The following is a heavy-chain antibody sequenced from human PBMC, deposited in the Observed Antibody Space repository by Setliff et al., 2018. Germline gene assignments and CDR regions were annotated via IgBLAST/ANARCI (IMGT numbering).Heavy chain of an antibody. CDR2: LYTSGDT. CDR1: GGTFSDYY. CDR3: ARDRVVVLAGRRGFYFDY. D-gene: IGHD2-15*01. V-gene: IGHV4-59*10. Sequence: PSETLSLTCAAYGGTFSDYYWTWIRQPPGNGLEWIGRLYTSGDTNYNPSLKSRVSMSLDTSKNQFSLKLSSVTAADTAVYYCARDRVVVLAGRRGFYFDYWGQGTLVTVSS. J-gene: IGHJ4*02.